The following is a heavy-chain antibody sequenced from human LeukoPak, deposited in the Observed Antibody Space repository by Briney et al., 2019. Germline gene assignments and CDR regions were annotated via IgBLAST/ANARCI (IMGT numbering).Heavy chain of an antibody. V-gene: IGHV4-39*01. CDR2: IYYSGST. CDR1: GGSISSSSYY. CDR3: AKLAYSSSSSVDY. D-gene: IGHD6-6*01. J-gene: IGHJ4*02. Sequence: SETLSLTCTVSGGSISSSSYYWGWIRQPPGKGLEWIGSIYYSGSTYYNPSLKSRVTISVDTSKNQFSLKLSSVTAADTAVYYCAKLAYSSSSSVDYWGQGTLVTVSS.